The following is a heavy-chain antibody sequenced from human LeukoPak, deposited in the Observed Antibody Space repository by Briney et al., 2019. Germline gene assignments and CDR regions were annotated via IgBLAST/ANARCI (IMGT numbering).Heavy chain of an antibody. V-gene: IGHV3-30*02. CDR1: GFTFSSYG. CDR2: IRYDGSNK. J-gene: IGHJ4*02. CDR3: ARVLAGYGGNPH. Sequence: GGSLRLSCAASGFTFSSYGMHWVRQAPGKGLEWVAFIRYDGSNKYYADSVKGRFTISRDNAKNSLYLQMNSLRAEDTAVYYCARVLAGYGGNPHWGQGTLVTVSS. D-gene: IGHD4-23*01.